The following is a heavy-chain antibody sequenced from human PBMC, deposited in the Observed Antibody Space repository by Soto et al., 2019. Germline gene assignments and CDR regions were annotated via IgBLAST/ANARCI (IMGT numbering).Heavy chain of an antibody. J-gene: IGHJ3*02. CDR1: GFIFITVA. Sequence: GALRVSWAAPGFIFITVAMGWVRQAPGKGLGGGSAISGSGGSTYYADSVKGRFTISRDNSKNTLYLQTNSLRAEGTAVYYCAKDRTSIVVVVAATPEGAFDIWGQGTMVTVSS. D-gene: IGHD2-15*01. CDR2: ISGSGGST. V-gene: IGHV3-23*01. CDR3: AKDRTSIVVVVAATPEGAFDI.